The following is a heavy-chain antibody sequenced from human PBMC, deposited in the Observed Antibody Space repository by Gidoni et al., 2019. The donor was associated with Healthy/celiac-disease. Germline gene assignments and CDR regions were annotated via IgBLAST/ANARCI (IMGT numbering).Heavy chain of an antibody. CDR3: ARGGGYYGSGSFDY. J-gene: IGHJ4*02. Sequence: QVQLVESGGGVVQPGRSLRLSCAASGFPFSSYAMHWVRQAPGKGLEGVEVKSYDGSNKYYADSVKGRFTISRDNSKNTLYLQMNSLRAEDTAVYYCARGGGYYGSGSFDYWGQGTLVTVSS. V-gene: IGHV3-30-3*01. D-gene: IGHD3-10*01. CDR1: GFPFSSYA. CDR2: KSYDGSNK.